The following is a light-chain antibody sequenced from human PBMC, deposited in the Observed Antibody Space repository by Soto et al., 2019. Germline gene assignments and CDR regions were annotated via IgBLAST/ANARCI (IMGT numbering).Light chain of an antibody. CDR3: QHYNSYSEA. V-gene: IGKV1-5*03. CDR2: KAS. Sequence: DIQMTQSPSSLSASIGDRVTITCRASQTIRKSLNWYQQKPGKAPKLLIYKASTLKSGVPSRFSGSGSGTEFTLTISSLQPDDFATYYCQHYNSYSEAFGQGTKVDIK. CDR1: QTIRKS. J-gene: IGKJ1*01.